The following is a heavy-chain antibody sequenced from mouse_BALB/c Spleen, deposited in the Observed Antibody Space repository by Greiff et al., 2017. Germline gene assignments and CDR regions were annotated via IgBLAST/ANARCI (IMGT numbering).Heavy chain of an antibody. CDR1: GYSITSDYA. J-gene: IGHJ3*01. CDR2: ISYSGST. Sequence: VQLKESGPGLVKPSQSLSLTCTVTGYSITSDYAWNWIRQFPGNKLEWMGYISYSGSTSYNPSLKSRISITRDTSKNQFFLQLNSVTTEDTATYYGASARTTVVDPWFAYWGQGTLVTVSA. CDR3: ASARTTVVDPWFAY. V-gene: IGHV3-2*02. D-gene: IGHD1-1*01.